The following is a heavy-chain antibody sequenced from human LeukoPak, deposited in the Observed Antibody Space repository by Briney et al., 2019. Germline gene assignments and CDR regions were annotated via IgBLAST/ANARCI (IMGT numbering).Heavy chain of an antibody. D-gene: IGHD3-9*01. CDR1: GGTFSSYA. CDR3: ARVTGYMIEDYFDY. CDR2: IIPIFGTA. J-gene: IGHJ4*02. Sequence: SVKVSCKASGGTFSSYAISWVRQAPGQGLEWMGGIIPIFGTANYAQKFQGRVTITADKSTSTAYMELSSLRSEDTAVYYCARVTGYMIEDYFDYWGQGILVTVSS. V-gene: IGHV1-69*06.